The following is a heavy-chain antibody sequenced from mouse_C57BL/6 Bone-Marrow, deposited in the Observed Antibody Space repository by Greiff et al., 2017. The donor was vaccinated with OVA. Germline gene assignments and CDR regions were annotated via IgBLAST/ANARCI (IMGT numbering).Heavy chain of an antibody. CDR1: GYSFTSYY. V-gene: IGHV1-66*01. D-gene: IGHD3-2*02. Sequence: QVQLQQSGPELVKPGASVKISCKASGYSFTSYYIHWVKQRPGQGLEWIGWIYPGSGNTKYNEKFKGKATLTADTSSSTAYMQLSSLTSEDSAVYYCARSTRQLRLRLFAYWGQGTLVTVSA. J-gene: IGHJ3*01. CDR3: ARSTRQLRLRLFAY. CDR2: IYPGSGNT.